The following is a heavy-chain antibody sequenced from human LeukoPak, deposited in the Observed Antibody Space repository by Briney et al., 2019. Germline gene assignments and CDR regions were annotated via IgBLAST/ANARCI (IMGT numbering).Heavy chain of an antibody. CDR3: ARIGSIFGDPLDEPPFPFSTPPPGSIPFIDY. V-gene: IGHV3-30-3*01. D-gene: IGHD3-10*01. CDR1: GFTFSSYA. CDR2: ISYDGINK. J-gene: IGHJ4*02. Sequence: GGSLRLSCAASGFTFSSYAMSWVRQAPGKGLESVAIISYDGINKYYADSVKGRFTISRDNSKTTLFLQMNSLRLEVTAVYYCARIGSIFGDPLDEPPFPFSTPPPGSIPFIDYWGQGTLVTVSS.